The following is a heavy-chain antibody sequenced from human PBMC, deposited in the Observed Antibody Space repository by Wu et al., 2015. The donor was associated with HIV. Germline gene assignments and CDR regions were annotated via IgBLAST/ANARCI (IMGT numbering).Heavy chain of an antibody. D-gene: IGHD2-2*01. V-gene: IGHV1-2*02. CDR2: INPNSGGS. J-gene: IGHJ6*03. CDR3: AKDYGIVVVPAAMDV. CDR1: GYSFTDNY. Sequence: QVQLMQSGAEVRKPGASVKVSCKTSGYSFTDNYIHWVRQAPGQGLEWMGWINPNSGGSKSPQKFQGRVTMTRDTSVSTVYLELTRLKFDDTAMYYCAKDYGIVVVPAAMDVWGKGTTVTVSS.